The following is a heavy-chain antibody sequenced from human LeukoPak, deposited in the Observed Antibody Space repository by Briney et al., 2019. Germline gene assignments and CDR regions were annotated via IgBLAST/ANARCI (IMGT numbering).Heavy chain of an antibody. D-gene: IGHD3-16*01. J-gene: IGHJ6*02. CDR1: GGSLRGYH. CDR2: IHYSGKA. V-gene: IGHV4-59*01. Sequence: SETLSLTCTVSGGSLRGYHWTWPRPPPGRGLEWIGQIHYSGKADYNPSLRSRITISVDTSKNKMCLKLSSVTAADTAVYYGAGFGIFYDMDVWGQGTTVTVSS. CDR3: AGFGIFYDMDV.